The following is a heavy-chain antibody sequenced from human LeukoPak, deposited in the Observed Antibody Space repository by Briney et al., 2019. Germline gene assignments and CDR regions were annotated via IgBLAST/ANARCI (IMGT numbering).Heavy chain of an antibody. D-gene: IGHD5-24*01. CDR1: GYRFTNYH. CDR2: IYPADSDT. V-gene: IGHV5-51*01. J-gene: IGHJ4*02. Sequence: GESLKISCKGSGYRFTNYHIGWVRQMPGKGLEWMGIIYPADSDTRYRPTFRGQVTISVDKSINTAYLQWSSLKASDAAMYYCTRLISRGSDYNYVDDWGQGTLITVSS. CDR3: TRLISRGSDYNYVDD.